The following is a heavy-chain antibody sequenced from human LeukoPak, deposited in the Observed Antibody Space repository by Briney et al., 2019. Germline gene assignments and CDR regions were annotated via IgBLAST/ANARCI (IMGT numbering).Heavy chain of an antibody. CDR3: AKERSSIYDSSGYYPEDY. Sequence: TGGSLRLSCAASGFTFSNYAMRWVRQAPGKGLEWVSGISGSSDSTYYADSVKGRFTISRDNSKNTLYLQMNSLRAEDTAVYYCAKERSSIYDSSGYYPEDYWGQGTLVTASS. J-gene: IGHJ4*02. CDR1: GFTFSNYA. CDR2: ISGSSDST. V-gene: IGHV3-23*01. D-gene: IGHD3-22*01.